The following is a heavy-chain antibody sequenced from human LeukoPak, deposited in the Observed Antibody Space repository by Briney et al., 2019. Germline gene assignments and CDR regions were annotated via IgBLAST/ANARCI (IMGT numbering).Heavy chain of an antibody. CDR2: IRYDGSNK. CDR3: AKDGGRIAARPGSMDV. CDR1: GFTFSSYG. Sequence: GGSLRLSCAASGFTFSSYGMHWVRQAPGKGLEWVAFIRYDGSNKYYADSVKGRFTISRDNSKNTLYLQMNSLRAEDTAVYYCAKDGGRIAARPGSMDVWGKGTTVTVSS. V-gene: IGHV3-30*02. D-gene: IGHD6-6*01. J-gene: IGHJ6*04.